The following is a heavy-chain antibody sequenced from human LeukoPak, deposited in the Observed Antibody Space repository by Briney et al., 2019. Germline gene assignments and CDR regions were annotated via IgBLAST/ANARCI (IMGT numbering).Heavy chain of an antibody. Sequence: SETLSLTCSVSGGSINSYYWGWIRQTPGKGLEWIGSLAYSGSTYYKSSLKSRVTLSVDAAKNQFSLNLTSVTAADTALFYCASSTSYYYDTSGYFEYWGQGILVTVSS. V-gene: IGHV4-39*01. J-gene: IGHJ4*02. CDR3: ASSTSYYYDTSGYFEY. D-gene: IGHD3-22*01. CDR2: LAYSGST. CDR1: GGSINSYY.